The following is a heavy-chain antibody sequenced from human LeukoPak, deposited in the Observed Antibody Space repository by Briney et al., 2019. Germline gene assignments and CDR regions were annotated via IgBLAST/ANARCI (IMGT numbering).Heavy chain of an antibody. CDR1: GYTFTGYF. CDR2: INPNSGGT. D-gene: IGHD2-8*02. V-gene: IGHV1-2*02. J-gene: IGHJ6*02. CDR3: AREVLAKNYGMDV. Sequence: ASVKVSCKASGYTFTGYFMHWVRQAPGQGLEWMGCINPNSGGTNYAQKFQGRVTVTRDTSISTAYMELSSLRSDDTAVYYCAREVLAKNYGMDVWGQGTTVTVSS.